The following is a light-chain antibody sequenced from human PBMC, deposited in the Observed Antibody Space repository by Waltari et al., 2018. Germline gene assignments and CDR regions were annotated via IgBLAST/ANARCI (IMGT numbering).Light chain of an antibody. CDR2: GAS. J-gene: IGKJ1*01. CDR3: QQYGSSRWT. CDR1: QSVSSSY. V-gene: IGKV3-20*01. Sequence: IVLTQSPGTLSLSPGERATLSCRASQSVSSSYLAWYQQKPGQAPRLLIYGASSRATGIPDRVSGSGSGTDFTLTISRLEPEDFAVYYCQQYGSSRWTFGQGTKVEIK.